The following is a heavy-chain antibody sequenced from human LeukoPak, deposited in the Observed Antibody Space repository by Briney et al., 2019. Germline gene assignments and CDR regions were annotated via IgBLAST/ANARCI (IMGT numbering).Heavy chain of an antibody. CDR2: ISSDGNDK. CDR3: ASQPANLRYFDWLPLDY. J-gene: IGHJ4*02. D-gene: IGHD3-9*01. CDR1: GVTFSSYG. Sequence: PGGSLRLSCAASGVTFSSYGMHWVRQAPGKGLEWVALISSDGNDKLYGGSVKGRFTISRDDSKSTLYLQMNSLRAEDTAVYYCASQPANLRYFDWLPLDYWGQGTLVTVSS. V-gene: IGHV3-30*03.